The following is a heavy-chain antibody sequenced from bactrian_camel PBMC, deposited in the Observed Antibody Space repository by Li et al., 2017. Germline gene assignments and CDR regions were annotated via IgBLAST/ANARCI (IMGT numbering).Heavy chain of an antibody. J-gene: IGHJ4*01. D-gene: IGHD6*01. CDR2: IFVGEGNT. CDR1: GKIFSSNC. Sequence: HVQLVESGGGSVQAGGSLRLSCKANGKIFSSNCMGWFRQAPGKEREPVASIFVGEGNTWYVDSVKGRYTISQDNAKNTVYLQMNNLQPEDAAMYYCAEGRGSRGEHCYSLNYWGQGT. V-gene: IGHV3S54*01. CDR3: AEGRGSRGEHCYSLNY.